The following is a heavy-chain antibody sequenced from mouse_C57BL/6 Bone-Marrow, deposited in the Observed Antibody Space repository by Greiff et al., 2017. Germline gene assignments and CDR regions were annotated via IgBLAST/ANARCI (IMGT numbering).Heavy chain of an antibody. CDR2: ISDGGSYT. V-gene: IGHV5-4*01. Sequence: DVKLVESGGGLVKPGGSLKLSCAASGFTFSSYAMSWVRQTPEKRLEWVATISDGGSYTYYPDNVKGRFTISRDNAKNNLYLQMSHLKSEDTAMYYCARDLGTGFYAMDYWGQGTSVTVSS. CDR3: ARDLGTGFYAMDY. D-gene: IGHD4-1*01. J-gene: IGHJ4*01. CDR1: GFTFSSYA.